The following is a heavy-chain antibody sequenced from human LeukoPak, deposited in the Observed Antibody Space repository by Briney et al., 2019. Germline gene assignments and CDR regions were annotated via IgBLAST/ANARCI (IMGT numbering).Heavy chain of an antibody. Sequence: GGSLRLSCAASGFTFSSYDMHWVRQAPGKGLEWVSGISWNSGSIGYADSVKGRFTISRDNAKNSLYLQMNSLRAEDTALYYCAKDFTGIAAAIDYWGQGTLVTVSS. J-gene: IGHJ4*02. D-gene: IGHD6-13*01. CDR1: GFTFSSYD. CDR3: AKDFTGIAAAIDY. V-gene: IGHV3-9*01. CDR2: ISWNSGSI.